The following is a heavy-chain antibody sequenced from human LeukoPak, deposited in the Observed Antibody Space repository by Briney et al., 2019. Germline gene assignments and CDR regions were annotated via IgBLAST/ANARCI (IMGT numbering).Heavy chain of an antibody. CDR2: IYYSGST. Sequence: SETLSLTCTVSGGSISRGGYSWSWIRQHPGRGLEWIGYIYYSGSTYYNPSLKSRVTISVDTSKNQFCLKLSSVTAADTAVYYCARDRFYQLRDDAFDIWGQGTMVTVSS. CDR3: ARDRFYQLRDDAFDI. D-gene: IGHD2-2*01. CDR1: GGSISRGGYS. J-gene: IGHJ3*02. V-gene: IGHV4-31*03.